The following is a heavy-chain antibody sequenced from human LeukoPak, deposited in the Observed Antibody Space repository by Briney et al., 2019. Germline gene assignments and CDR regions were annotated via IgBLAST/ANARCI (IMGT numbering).Heavy chain of an antibody. J-gene: IGHJ4*02. D-gene: IGHD3-3*01. Sequence: GGSLRLSCAASGFTFSSYWMSWVRQAPGKGLERVANIKQDGSEKYYVDSVKGRFTISRDNAKNSLYLQMNSLRAEDTAVYYCARDARITIFGVVIGGFDYWGQGTLVTVSS. CDR2: IKQDGSEK. V-gene: IGHV3-7*01. CDR1: GFTFSSYW. CDR3: ARDARITIFGVVIGGFDY.